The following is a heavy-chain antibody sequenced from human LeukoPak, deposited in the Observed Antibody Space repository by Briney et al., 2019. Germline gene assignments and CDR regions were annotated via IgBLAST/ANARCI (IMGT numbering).Heavy chain of an antibody. CDR2: IRYDGSNK. CDR1: EFTFSSYG. CDR3: ARDPGGSSWYYFDY. J-gene: IGHJ4*02. V-gene: IGHV3-30*02. D-gene: IGHD6-13*01. Sequence: GGSLRLSCAASEFTFSSYGMHWVRQAPGKGLEWVAFIRYDGSNKYYADSVKGRFTISRDNSKNTLYLQMNSLRAEDTAVYYCARDPGGSSWYYFDYWGQGTLVTVSS.